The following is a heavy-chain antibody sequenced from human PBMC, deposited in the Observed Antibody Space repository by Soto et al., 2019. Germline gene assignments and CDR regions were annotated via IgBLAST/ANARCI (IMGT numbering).Heavy chain of an antibody. D-gene: IGHD3-9*01. J-gene: IGHJ4*02. CDR3: ARGSERTYYDILTGYYTYPNTVDY. CDR1: GGSISSYY. Sequence: PSETLSLTCTVSGGSISSYYWSWIRQPPGKGLEWIGYIYYSGSTNYNPSLKSRVTISVDTSKNQFSLKLSSVTAADTAVYYCARGSERTYYDILTGYYTYPNTVDYWGQGTVVTVYS. CDR2: IYYSGST. V-gene: IGHV4-59*01.